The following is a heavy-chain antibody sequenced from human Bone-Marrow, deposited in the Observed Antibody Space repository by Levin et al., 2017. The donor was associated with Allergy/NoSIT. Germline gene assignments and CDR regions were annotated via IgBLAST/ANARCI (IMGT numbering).Heavy chain of an antibody. CDR1: GGTFNSHA. V-gene: IGHV1-69*06. CDR2: IIPAFGTP. J-gene: IGHJ4*02. D-gene: IGHD1-26*01. Sequence: GGSLRLSCKTFGGTFNSHAFTWVRQAPGQGLEWLGGIIPAFGTPNHAQKFQDRITFIADKSTSTVYMELTGLTSGDTAVYYCARVRRGIVASTGFDYWGQGTLVTVSS. CDR3: ARVRRGIVASTGFDY.